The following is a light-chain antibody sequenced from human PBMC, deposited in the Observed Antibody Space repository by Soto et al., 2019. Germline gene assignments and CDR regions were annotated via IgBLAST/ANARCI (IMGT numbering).Light chain of an antibody. CDR3: QHANSFPYT. CDR1: QDISSW. J-gene: IGKJ2*01. V-gene: IGKV1D-12*01. Sequence: DIQMTQSPSSVSASVGERVTITCRASQDISSWLAWYQQKPGKAPKLLIYAASSLQSGVPPRFSGSGSETDFTLTISSLQPEDFATYYCQHANSFPYTFGQGTKLEIK. CDR2: AAS.